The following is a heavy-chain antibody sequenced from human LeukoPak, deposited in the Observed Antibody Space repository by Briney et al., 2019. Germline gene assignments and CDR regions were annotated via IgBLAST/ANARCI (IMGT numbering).Heavy chain of an antibody. CDR3: AREGESAAAGKTNWFDG. D-gene: IGHD6-13*01. V-gene: IGHV1-2*02. CDR2: INPNSGGT. J-gene: IGHJ5*01. Sequence: ASVKVSCKASGYTFTGYYMHWVRQAPGQGLEWMGRINPNSGGTNYAQKFQSSVTMTGDTSISTSYMELSRLRSDETAVYYWAREGESAAAGKTNWFDGSGQGSLVTVSS. CDR1: GYTFTGYY.